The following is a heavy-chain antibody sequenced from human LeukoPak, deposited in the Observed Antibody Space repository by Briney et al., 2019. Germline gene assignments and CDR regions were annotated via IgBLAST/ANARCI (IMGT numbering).Heavy chain of an antibody. V-gene: IGHV3-53*01. J-gene: IGHJ4*02. Sequence: GGSLRLSCAASGVIVSHNYMTWVRQAPGEGLERISVIYIEGTTYYADSVKGRFTISRDQANNTLYLQIHPLRDEDTAVYYCARGPRYSFYWGQGTLVSVSS. CDR1: GVIVSHNY. D-gene: IGHD6-13*01. CDR2: IYIEGTT. CDR3: ARGPRYSFY.